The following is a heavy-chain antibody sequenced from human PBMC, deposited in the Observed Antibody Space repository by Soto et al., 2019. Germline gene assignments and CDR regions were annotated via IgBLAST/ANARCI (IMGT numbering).Heavy chain of an antibody. CDR1: GYTFTSYG. CDR2: ISAYNGNT. Sequence: EASVKVSCKASGYTFTSYGISWVRQAPGQGLEWMGWISAYNGNTNYAQKLQGRVTMTTDTSASTAYMELRSLRSDDTAVYYCASISSSWFFDYWGQGTLVTVSS. V-gene: IGHV1-18*04. J-gene: IGHJ4*02. CDR3: ASISSSWFFDY. D-gene: IGHD6-13*01.